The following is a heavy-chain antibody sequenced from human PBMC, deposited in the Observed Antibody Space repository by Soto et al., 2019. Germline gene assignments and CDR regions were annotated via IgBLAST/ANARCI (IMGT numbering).Heavy chain of an antibody. D-gene: IGHD3-3*01. CDR2: IYPSDSDT. CDR1: EDKFPGYC. Sequence: SMKISCKGWEDKFPGYCIARERQMPGKGLELMGIIYPSDSDTRYRPSFQGQVTISADKSISSAYLQWSSLRASDTAMYYCARGGVSTRTFDYWGQGTPVTVSS. J-gene: IGHJ4*02. V-gene: IGHV5-51*01. CDR3: ARGGVSTRTFDY.